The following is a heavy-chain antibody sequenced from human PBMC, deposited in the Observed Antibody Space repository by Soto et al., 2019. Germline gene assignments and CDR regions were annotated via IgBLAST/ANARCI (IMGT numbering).Heavy chain of an antibody. CDR1: GGTFSSYA. CDR3: ARAGYCSGSSCYWFDY. Sequence: SSVKVSCKASGGTFSSYAFSWVRQAPGQGVEWMGGIIPIFGAGNHAQKFQGRLTIMADKSTNTVYMELSGLRSEDTAVYYCARAGYCSGSSCYWFDYWGQGTLVTVS. CDR2: IIPIFGAG. D-gene: IGHD2-15*01. J-gene: IGHJ4*02. V-gene: IGHV1-69*06.